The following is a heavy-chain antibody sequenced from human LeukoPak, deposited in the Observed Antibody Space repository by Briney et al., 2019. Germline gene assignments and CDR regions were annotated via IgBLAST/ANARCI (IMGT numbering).Heavy chain of an antibody. CDR1: GYTFTTYG. Sequence: ASVKVSCKASGYTFTTYGLSWVRQAPGQGLEWLGWISTYDDNIRYAQSLQGRLTLTIDTSTSTAYMELRSLTSDDTAVYYCARETYSNILTGTDYWGPGTLVTVSS. J-gene: IGHJ4*02. CDR3: ARETYSNILTGTDY. D-gene: IGHD3-9*01. V-gene: IGHV1-18*01. CDR2: ISTYDDNI.